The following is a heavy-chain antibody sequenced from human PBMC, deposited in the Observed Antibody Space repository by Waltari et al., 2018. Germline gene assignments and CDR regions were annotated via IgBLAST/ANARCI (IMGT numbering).Heavy chain of an antibody. CDR2: ILHSGTT. J-gene: IGHJ4*02. CDR3: ARGDLHYGSSGFFY. Sequence: QVQLHQWGAGLLKPSETLYLTCGVSGGSFNDYYWTWIRQPPGKGLEWIGEILHSGTTDYNPSFNSRLTMSLDTSKKQISLKMSSVTAADTAVYYCARGDLHYGSSGFFYWGQGALVTVPS. CDR1: GGSFNDYY. V-gene: IGHV4-34*12. D-gene: IGHD3-22*01.